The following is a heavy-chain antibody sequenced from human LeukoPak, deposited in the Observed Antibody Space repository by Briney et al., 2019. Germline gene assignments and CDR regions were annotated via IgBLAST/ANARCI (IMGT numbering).Heavy chain of an antibody. Sequence: ASVTVSCTASGYTFTSYGISWVRQAPGQGPEWMGWISAYNGNTNYAQKLQGRVTMTTDTSTSTAYMELRSLRSGDTAVYYCARWRDSSGDFDYWGQGTLVTVSS. CDR3: ARWRDSSGDFDY. CDR2: ISAYNGNT. V-gene: IGHV1-18*01. J-gene: IGHJ4*02. D-gene: IGHD3-22*01. CDR1: GYTFTSYG.